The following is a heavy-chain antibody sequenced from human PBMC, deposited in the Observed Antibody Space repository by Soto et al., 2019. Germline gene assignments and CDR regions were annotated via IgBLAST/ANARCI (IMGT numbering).Heavy chain of an antibody. CDR3: ARRRYSSGSPFDY. CDR2: SDPSDSYT. Sequence: GESLKISCRGSGYSSTSYWINWVRQMPGKGLEWMGGSDPSDSYTNYSPSFQGHVIISVDKSISTAYLQWSSLKASDTAMYYCARRRYSSGSPFDYWGQGTQVTVSS. D-gene: IGHD3-22*01. J-gene: IGHJ4*02. CDR1: GYSSTSYW. V-gene: IGHV5-10-1*01.